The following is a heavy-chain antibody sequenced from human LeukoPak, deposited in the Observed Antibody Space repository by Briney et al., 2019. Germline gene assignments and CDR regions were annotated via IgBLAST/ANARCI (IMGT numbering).Heavy chain of an antibody. CDR1: GGTFSSYA. J-gene: IGHJ3*02. D-gene: IGHD4-11*01. CDR3: ANTVTTGDAFDI. CDR2: IIPIFGTA. V-gene: IGHV1-69*06. Sequence: GASVKVSCKASGGTFSSYAISWVRQAPGLGLEWMGGIIPIFGTANYAQKFQGRVTITADKSTSTAYMELSSLRSEDTAVYYCANTVTTGDAFDIWGQGTMVTVSS.